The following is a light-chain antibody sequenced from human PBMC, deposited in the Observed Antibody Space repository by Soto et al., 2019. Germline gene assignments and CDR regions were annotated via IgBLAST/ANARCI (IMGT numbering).Light chain of an antibody. V-gene: IGKV1-12*01. CDR3: QQSSSTPQT. J-gene: IGKJ4*01. Sequence: DIQMTQYPSSVSASVGDRVTISCRASQAISSWLVWYQQKPGKAPKLLIFAASTLQSGVPSRFSGSGSGTDFTLAISSLQPEDFATYCCQQSSSTPQTFGGGTKVDI. CDR1: QAISSW. CDR2: AAS.